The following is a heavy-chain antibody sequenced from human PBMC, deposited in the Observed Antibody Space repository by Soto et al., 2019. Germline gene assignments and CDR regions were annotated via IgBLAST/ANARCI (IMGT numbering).Heavy chain of an antibody. CDR1: EYTFINYY. D-gene: IGHD3-10*01. V-gene: IGHV1-2*02. J-gene: IGHJ4*02. CDR3: ARPGFDY. CDR2: INPNTGDT. Sequence: ASVKVSCKASEYTFINYYIHWVRQAPGQGLEWMGWINPNTGDTNYAQKFQGRLTMTRDTSISTAYMELSRLRSDDTAVYYCARPGFDYWGQGTLVTVSS.